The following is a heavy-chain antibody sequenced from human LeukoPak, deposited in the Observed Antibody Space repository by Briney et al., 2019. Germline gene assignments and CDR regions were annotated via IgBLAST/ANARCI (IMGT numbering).Heavy chain of an antibody. J-gene: IGHJ4*02. D-gene: IGHD3-10*01. V-gene: IGHV3-33*01. CDR3: ARDYYYGSGSY. CDR1: GFTFSSYD. Sequence: GGSLRLSCAASGFTFSSYDMHWVRQAPGKGLEWVAFIWSDGSNKYYADSVKGRFTISRDNAKNSLYLQMNSLRAEDTAVYYCARDYYYGSGSYWGQGTLVTVSS. CDR2: IWSDGSNK.